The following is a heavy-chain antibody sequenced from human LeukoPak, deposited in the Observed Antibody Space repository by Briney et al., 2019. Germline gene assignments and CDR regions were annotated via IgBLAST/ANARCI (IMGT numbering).Heavy chain of an antibody. CDR3: AKGIAAAGVYYFDY. Sequence: GGSLRLSCAASGFTFDDYAMHWVRPAPGKGLEWVSGISWNSGSIGYADSVKGRFTISRDNAKNSLYLQMNSLSAEDMALYYCAKGIAAAGVYYFDYWGQGTLVTVSS. V-gene: IGHV3-9*03. CDR1: GFTFDDYA. J-gene: IGHJ4*02. CDR2: ISWNSGSI. D-gene: IGHD6-13*01.